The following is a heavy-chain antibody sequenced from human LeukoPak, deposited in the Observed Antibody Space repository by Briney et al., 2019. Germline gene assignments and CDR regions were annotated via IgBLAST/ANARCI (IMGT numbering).Heavy chain of an antibody. Sequence: SVKVSCKASGGTLSSYAISWVRQAPGQGLEWMGGIIPIFGTANYAQKFQGRVTITADESTSTAYMELSSLRSEDTAVYYCARSNPGNDAFDIWGQGTMVTVSS. D-gene: IGHD1-1*01. CDR2: IIPIFGTA. CDR3: ARSNPGNDAFDI. V-gene: IGHV1-69*13. CDR1: GGTLSSYA. J-gene: IGHJ3*02.